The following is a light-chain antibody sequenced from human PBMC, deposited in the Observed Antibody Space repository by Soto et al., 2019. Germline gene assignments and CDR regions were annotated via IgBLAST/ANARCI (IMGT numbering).Light chain of an antibody. V-gene: IGKV1-5*03. CDR3: QQYNSYSWT. CDR1: QSISSW. CDR2: KAS. Sequence: DIQMTQSPSTLSASVGDRVTITCRASQSISSWLAWYQQKPGKAPKLLIYKASSLESGVPSRFSGSGSGTEFTLTISSLQPDDFATSYCQQYNSYSWTFGQGTKVEIK. J-gene: IGKJ1*01.